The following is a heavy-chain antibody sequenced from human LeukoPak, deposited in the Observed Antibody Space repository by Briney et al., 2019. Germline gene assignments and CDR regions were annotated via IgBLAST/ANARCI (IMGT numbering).Heavy chain of an antibody. CDR3: TTDRFS. CDR2: IKSKTDGGTT. Sequence: PGGSLRLSCAASGFSVTNSAMSWVRQAPGKGLEWVGRIKSKTDGGTTDHAAPVKGRFTISRDDSKNTLYLQMNSLKTDDTAVYYCTTDRFSWGQGAQVTVSS. J-gene: IGHJ5*02. V-gene: IGHV3-15*01. CDR1: GFSVTNSA.